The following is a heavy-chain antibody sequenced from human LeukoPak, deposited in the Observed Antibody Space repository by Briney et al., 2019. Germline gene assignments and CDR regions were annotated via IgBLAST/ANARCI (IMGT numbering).Heavy chain of an antibody. CDR1: GGSISSYY. CDR2: IYYSGST. CDR3: ARDQSYCSSTSCLGWFDP. Sequence: PSETLSLTCTVSGGSISSYYWSWIRQPPGKGLEWIGYIYYSGSTNYNPSLKSRVTISVDTSKNQFSLKLSSVTAADRAVYYCARDQSYCSSTSCLGWFDPWGQGTLVTVSS. V-gene: IGHV4-59*01. D-gene: IGHD2-2*01. J-gene: IGHJ5*02.